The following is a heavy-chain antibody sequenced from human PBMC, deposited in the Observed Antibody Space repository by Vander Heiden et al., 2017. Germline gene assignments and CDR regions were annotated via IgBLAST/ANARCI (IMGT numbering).Heavy chain of an antibody. Sequence: QVQLEQTGAEVKKPGTSVKLSSKATGGTFSSYAISWVRQAPGQGLEWMGGIIPIFGTANYAQKFQGRVTITADESTSTAYMELSSLRSEDTAVYYCARGRSRYYFDYWGQGTLVTVSS. CDR2: IIPIFGTA. CDR3: ARGRSRYYFDY. V-gene: IGHV1-69*01. CDR1: GGTFSSYA. J-gene: IGHJ4*02.